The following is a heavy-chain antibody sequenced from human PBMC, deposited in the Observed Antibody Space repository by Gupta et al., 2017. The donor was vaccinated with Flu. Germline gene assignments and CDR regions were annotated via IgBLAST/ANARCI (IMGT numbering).Heavy chain of an antibody. Sequence: EVQLVESGGGLVQPGVSLRLSCAASGFTLTTFWMGWVRQAPGKGLEWVANMKQDEAEQYYVDSVKGRFTVSKDSAKNSLYLQMNSLRAEDTAVYYCARGFWSGSPVGGDVWGKGTTVIVSS. CDR1: GFTLTTFW. CDR2: MKQDEAEQ. V-gene: IGHV3-7*01. J-gene: IGHJ6*04. CDR3: ARGFWSGSPVGGDV. D-gene: IGHD3-3*01.